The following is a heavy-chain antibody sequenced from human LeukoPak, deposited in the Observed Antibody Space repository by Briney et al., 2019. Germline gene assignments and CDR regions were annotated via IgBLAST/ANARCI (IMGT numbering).Heavy chain of an antibody. CDR3: ARYYSGWYYFDY. V-gene: IGHV1-69*13. CDR1: GGTFSSYA. D-gene: IGHD6-19*01. Sequence: SVRVSCKASGGTFSSYAISWVRQAPGQGLEWMGGIIPIFGAANYAQKFQGRVTITADESTSTAYMELSSLRSEDTAVYYCARYYSGWYYFDYWGQGTLVTVSS. J-gene: IGHJ4*02. CDR2: IIPIFGAA.